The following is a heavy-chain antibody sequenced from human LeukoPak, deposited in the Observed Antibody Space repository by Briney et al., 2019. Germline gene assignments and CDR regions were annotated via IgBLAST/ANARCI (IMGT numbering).Heavy chain of an antibody. CDR2: ISSDGDST. D-gene: IGHD1-1*01. V-gene: IGHV3-64*02. J-gene: IGHJ6*02. CDR3: ARWNGGLDV. CDR1: GFTFSSYA. Sequence: PGGSLRLSCTASGFTFSSYAMPWVRQAPGKGPQFVSGISSDGDSTYYADSVKGTFTISRDNSKNTLYLQVGSLRVEDMAVYYCARWNGGLDVWGQGTTVTVSS.